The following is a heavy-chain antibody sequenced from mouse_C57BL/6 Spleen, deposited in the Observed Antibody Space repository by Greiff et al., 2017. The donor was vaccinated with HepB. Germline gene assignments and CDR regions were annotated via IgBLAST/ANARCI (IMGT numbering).Heavy chain of an antibody. CDR3: ARWEAY. CDR2: INPNNGGT. Sequence: EVQLQQSGPELVKPGASVKISCKASGYTFTDYYMNWVKQSHGKSLEWIGDINPNNGGTSYNQKFKGKATLTVDKSSSTAYMELRSLTSEDSAVYYCARWEAYWGQGTLVTVSA. D-gene: IGHD4-1*01. V-gene: IGHV1-26*01. J-gene: IGHJ3*01. CDR1: GYTFTDYY.